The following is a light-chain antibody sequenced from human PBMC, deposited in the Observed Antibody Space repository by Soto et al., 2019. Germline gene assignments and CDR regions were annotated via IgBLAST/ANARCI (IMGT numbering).Light chain of an antibody. V-gene: IGKV3-20*01. CDR1: QSVSSSY. CDR3: QQYGSSIRT. Sequence: EIVLTQSPGTLSLSPGERATLSCRASQSVSSSYLAWYQQKPGQAPRLLIYGASSRATGIPDRFSGSGSGTDFNLTISRLEPEDFAVYYCQQYGSSIRTFGQGTKVEIK. J-gene: IGKJ1*01. CDR2: GAS.